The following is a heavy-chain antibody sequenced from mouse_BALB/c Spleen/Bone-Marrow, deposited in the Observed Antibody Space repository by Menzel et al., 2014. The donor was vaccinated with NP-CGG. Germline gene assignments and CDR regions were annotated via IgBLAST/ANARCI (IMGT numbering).Heavy chain of an antibody. J-gene: IGHJ2*02. V-gene: IGHV2-6-1*01. CDR3: AKHGGGYFDY. CDR1: GFSLASYG. CDR2: IWNDGST. Sequence: VKLMESGPGLVAPSQSLSIPCTISGFSLASYGVHWVRQPPGKGLEWLTVIWNDGSTTHNSALKSRLTISKDNSKSQVFLKMNSLQTDDTGMYYCAKHGGGYFDYWGQGTSLTVSS.